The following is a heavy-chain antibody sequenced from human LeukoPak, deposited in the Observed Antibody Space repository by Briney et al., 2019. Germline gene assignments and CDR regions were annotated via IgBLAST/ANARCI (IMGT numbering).Heavy chain of an antibody. CDR3: ARPVSQYYYDSSGYYGLSAFDI. CDR2: IYPGDSDT. Sequence: GESLKISCKGSGYSFTSYWIGWVRPMPGKGLEWMGIIYPGDSDTRYSPSFQGQVTISADKSISTAYLQWSSLKASDTAMYYCARPVSQYYYDSSGYYGLSAFDIWGQGTMVTVSS. V-gene: IGHV5-51*01. CDR1: GYSFTSYW. D-gene: IGHD3-22*01. J-gene: IGHJ3*02.